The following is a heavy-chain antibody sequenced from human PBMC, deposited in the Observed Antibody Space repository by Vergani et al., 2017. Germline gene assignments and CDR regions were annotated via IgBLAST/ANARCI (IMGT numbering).Heavy chain of an antibody. V-gene: IGHV4-34*01. J-gene: IGHJ6*03. CDR1: GGSFSGYY. CDR3: ARGTQPPWGYYYYYYMDV. Sequence: QVQLQQWGAGLLKPSETLSLTCAVYGGSFSGYYWSWIRQPPGKGLGWIGEINHSGSTNYNPSLKSRVTISVDTSKNQFSLKLSSVTAADTAVYYCARGTQPPWGYYYYYYMDVWGKGTTVTVSS. CDR2: INHSGST. D-gene: IGHD7-27*01.